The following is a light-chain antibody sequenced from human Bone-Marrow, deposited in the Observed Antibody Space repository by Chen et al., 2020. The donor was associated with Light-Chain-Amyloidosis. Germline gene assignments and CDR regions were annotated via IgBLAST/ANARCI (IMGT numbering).Light chain of an antibody. J-gene: IGLJ3*02. Sequence: SYVLTKPSSVSVAPGQTATIACGGNNIGTTSVHWYQQTPGQAPLLVVYDDSDRPSGIPERLSCSNSGNTATLTISRVEAGDEADYYCQVWDRGSDRPVFGGGTKLTVL. CDR2: DDS. CDR1: NIGTTS. V-gene: IGLV3-21*02. CDR3: QVWDRGSDRPV.